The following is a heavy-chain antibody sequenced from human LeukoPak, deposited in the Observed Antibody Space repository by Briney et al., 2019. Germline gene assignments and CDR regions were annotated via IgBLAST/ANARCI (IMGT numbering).Heavy chain of an antibody. CDR2: IYYSGST. CDR3: ARDSASRVYYDY. Sequence: PSETLSLTCTVSGGSISSGGYYWSWIRQHPGKGLEWIGYIYYSGSTYYNPSLKSRVTISVDTSKNQFSLKLSSVTAADTAVYYCARDSASRVYYDYGGQGTLVTVSS. J-gene: IGHJ4*02. CDR1: GGSISSGGYY. V-gene: IGHV4-31*03. D-gene: IGHD3-22*01.